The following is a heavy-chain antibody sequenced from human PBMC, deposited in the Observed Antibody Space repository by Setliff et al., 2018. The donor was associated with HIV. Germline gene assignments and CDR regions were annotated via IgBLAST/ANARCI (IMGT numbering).Heavy chain of an antibody. V-gene: IGHV4-39*01. CDR3: ARHEGYNDFLTGYFRYKWYDP. CDR1: GGSIASSTHY. D-gene: IGHD3-9*01. CDR2: VYYNGAT. J-gene: IGHJ5*02. Sequence: SETLSLTCTVSGGSIASSTHYWAWIRQPPGKGLEWIGSVYYNGATDHNPSLKSRVTISVDTSNRQFSLKLSSVTAADTAVYYCARHEGYNDFLTGYFRYKWYDPWGQGTLVTV.